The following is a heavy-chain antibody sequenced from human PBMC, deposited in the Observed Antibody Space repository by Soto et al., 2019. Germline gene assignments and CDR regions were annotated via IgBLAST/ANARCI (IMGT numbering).Heavy chain of an antibody. D-gene: IGHD3-3*01. CDR2: ISSSSSYI. CDR3: ARDGRFLEWLDMDV. Sequence: EVQLVESGGGLVKPGGSLRLSCAASGFTFSSYSMNWVRQAPGKGLEWVSYISSSSSYIYYADSVKGRFTISRDNAKNSLYLQMNSLRAEDTAVYYCARDGRFLEWLDMDVWGQGTTVTVSS. CDR1: GFTFSSYS. J-gene: IGHJ6*02. V-gene: IGHV3-21*01.